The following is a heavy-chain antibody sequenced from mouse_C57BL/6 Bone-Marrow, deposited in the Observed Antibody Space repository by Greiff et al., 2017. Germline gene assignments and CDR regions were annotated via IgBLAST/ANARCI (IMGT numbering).Heavy chain of an antibody. V-gene: IGHV5-9*01. J-gene: IGHJ4*01. CDR1: GFTFSSYT. CDR3: ARATVDYAMDY. CDR2: ISGGGGNT. D-gene: IGHD1-1*01. Sequence: EVQGVESGGGLVKPGGSLKLSCAASGFTFSSYTMSWVRQTPEKRLEWVATISGGGGNTYYPDSVKGRFTISRDNAKNTLYLQMSSLRSEDTALYYCARATVDYAMDYWGQGTSVTVSS.